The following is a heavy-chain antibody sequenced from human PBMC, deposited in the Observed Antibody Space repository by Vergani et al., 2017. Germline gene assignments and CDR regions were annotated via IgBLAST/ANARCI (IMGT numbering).Heavy chain of an antibody. CDR3: VHRLGYFDWDGAFDV. D-gene: IGHD3-9*01. CDR2: VSWNDDE. Sequence: QITLRESGPTLVKPTQTLTLTCTFSGFSLTTGGEGVGWIRQPPGRALEWLAFVSWNDDERYSPSLKSRVTITKDTSKNEVILTMATMDPVDTATYYCVHRLGYFDWDGAFDVWGPGTMVTVSS. V-gene: IGHV2-5*01. CDR1: GFSLTTGGEG. J-gene: IGHJ3*01.